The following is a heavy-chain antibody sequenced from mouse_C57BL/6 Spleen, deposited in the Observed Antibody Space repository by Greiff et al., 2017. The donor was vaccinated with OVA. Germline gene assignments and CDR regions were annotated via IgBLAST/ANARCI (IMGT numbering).Heavy chain of an antibody. J-gene: IGHJ2*01. Sequence: VQLQQSGTVLARPGASVKMSCKTSGYTFTSYWMHWVKQRPGQGLEWIGAIYPGNSDTSYNQKFKGKAKLTAVTAASTAYMELSSLTNEDSAVYYCTRRDYDGGFDYWGQGTTLTVSS. V-gene: IGHV1-5*01. CDR2: IYPGNSDT. D-gene: IGHD2-4*01. CDR1: GYTFTSYW. CDR3: TRRDYDGGFDY.